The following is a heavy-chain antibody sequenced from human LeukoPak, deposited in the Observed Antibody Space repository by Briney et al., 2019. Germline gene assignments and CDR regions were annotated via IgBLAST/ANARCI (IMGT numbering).Heavy chain of an antibody. CDR3: AKAPSGGYCSSTSCYEFGMDV. J-gene: IGHJ6*02. V-gene: IGHV1-2*02. CDR2: INPNSGGT. D-gene: IGHD2-2*01. CDR1: GYTFTGYY. Sequence: ASVKVSCKASGYTFTGYYMHWVRQAPGQGLEWMGWINPNSGGTNYAQKFQGRVTMTRDTSISTAYMELSSLRAEDTAVYYCAKAPSGGYCSSTSCYEFGMDVWGQGTTVTVSS.